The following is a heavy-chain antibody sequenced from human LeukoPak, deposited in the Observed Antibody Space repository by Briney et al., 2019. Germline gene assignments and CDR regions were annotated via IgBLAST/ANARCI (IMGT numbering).Heavy chain of an antibody. CDR3: AKYYYYMDV. CDR1: GGSISSSTYY. CDR2: INYSGST. V-gene: IGHV4-39*01. J-gene: IGHJ6*03. Sequence: PSETLSLTCTVSGGSISSSTYYWGWIRQPPGKGLEWIGSINYSGSTYYNTSLKSRVTISVDTSKNQFSLKLSSVTAADTAVYYCAKYYYYMDVWGKGTTVTISS.